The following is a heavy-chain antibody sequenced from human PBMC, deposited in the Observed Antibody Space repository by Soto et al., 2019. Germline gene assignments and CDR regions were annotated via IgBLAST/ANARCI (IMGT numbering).Heavy chain of an antibody. D-gene: IGHD1-7*01. Sequence: GGSLRLSCAASGFTFSSYAMHWVRQPTGKGLEWLSHIDTAGDTYYAGSVKGRFTISRENANNSMYLQMNGLGAGDTAVYYCARSETGTGYMDVWGKGTTVTVSS. CDR3: ARSETGTGYMDV. J-gene: IGHJ6*03. CDR1: GFTFSSYA. CDR2: IDTAGDT. V-gene: IGHV3-13*01.